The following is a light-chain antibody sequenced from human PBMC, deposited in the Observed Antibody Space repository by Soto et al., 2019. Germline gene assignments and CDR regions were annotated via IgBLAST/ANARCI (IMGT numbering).Light chain of an antibody. V-gene: IGLV2-14*01. J-gene: IGLJ1*01. CDR1: GNDVGAYNY. CDR2: DVD. CDR3: NSYASGPAYV. Sequence: QSALTQPASVSGSPGQSITISCTGTGNDVGAYNYVSWYQQHPGKAPKLMIYDVDNRPSGVSNRFSGSKSGNTASLTISGLQVEDEADYYCNSYASGPAYVFGSGTKVTVL.